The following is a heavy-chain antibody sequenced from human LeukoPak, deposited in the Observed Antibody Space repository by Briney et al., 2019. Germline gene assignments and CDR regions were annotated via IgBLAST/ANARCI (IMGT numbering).Heavy chain of an antibody. CDR3: ARDLIGYSYEENWFDP. D-gene: IGHD5-18*01. CDR1: GYTFTSYY. Sequence: ASVKISCKASGYTFTSYYMHWVRQAPGQGLEWMGIINPSGGSTSYAQRFQGRVTMTRDMSTGTVYTELSSLRSEDTAVYYCARDLIGYSYEENWFDPWGQGTLVTVSS. V-gene: IGHV1-46*01. J-gene: IGHJ5*02. CDR2: INPSGGST.